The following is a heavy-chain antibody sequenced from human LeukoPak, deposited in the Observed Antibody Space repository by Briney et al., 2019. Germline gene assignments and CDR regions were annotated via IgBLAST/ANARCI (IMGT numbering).Heavy chain of an antibody. CDR2: ISGSGGST. Sequence: TGGSLRLSCAASGFTVSSYAMSWVRQAPGKGLEWVSAISGSGGSTYYADSVKGRFTTSRDNSKNTLYLQMNSLRAEDTAVYYCAKHAIPKYSGCDVYFDYWGQGTLVTVSS. CDR1: GFTVSSYA. D-gene: IGHD5-12*01. J-gene: IGHJ4*02. V-gene: IGHV3-23*01. CDR3: AKHAIPKYSGCDVYFDY.